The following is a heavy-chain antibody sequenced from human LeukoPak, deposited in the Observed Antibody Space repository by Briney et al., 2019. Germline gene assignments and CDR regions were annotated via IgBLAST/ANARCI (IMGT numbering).Heavy chain of an antibody. V-gene: IGHV4-39*07. Sequence: PSETLSLTCTVSGGSISSSSYYWGWIRQPPGKGLEWIGSIYYSGSTYYNPSLKSRVTISVDTTNNQFSLKLSSVTAADTAVYYCARDTGFCSGGSCYHNYFDYWGQGTLVTVSS. CDR3: ARDTGFCSGGSCYHNYFDY. CDR1: GGSISSSSYY. D-gene: IGHD2-15*01. J-gene: IGHJ4*02. CDR2: IYYSGST.